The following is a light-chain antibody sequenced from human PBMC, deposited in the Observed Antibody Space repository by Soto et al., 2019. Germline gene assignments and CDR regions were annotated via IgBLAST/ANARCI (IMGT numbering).Light chain of an antibody. V-gene: IGKV3-15*01. J-gene: IGKJ2*01. CDR1: QSVSSN. CDR2: GAS. CDR3: QQYNNVYT. Sequence: EIVMTQSPATLSVSPGERATLSCRASQSVSSNFAWYQQKPGQAPRLLIYGASTRATGIPARFSGSGSGTEFTLTISSLQAEDFAVYYCQQYNNVYTFGQGTKLEIK.